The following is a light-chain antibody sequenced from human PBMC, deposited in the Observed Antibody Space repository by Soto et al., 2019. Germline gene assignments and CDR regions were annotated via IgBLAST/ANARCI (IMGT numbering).Light chain of an antibody. J-gene: IGLJ1*01. CDR3: NSYTNTGASV. CDR1: SSDVGANNF. Sequence: SRPTPPASVSCSPGRSITISCTGTSSDVGANNFVSWYQQHAGKAPKLMICEVSNRPSGVSNRFSGSKSGNTASLTISGLQAEDEADYYCNSYTNTGASVFGTGTKFTVL. V-gene: IGLV2-14*01. CDR2: EVS.